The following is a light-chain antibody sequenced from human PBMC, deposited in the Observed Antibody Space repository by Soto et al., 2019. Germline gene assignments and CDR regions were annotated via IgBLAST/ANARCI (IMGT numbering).Light chain of an antibody. CDR2: AAS. V-gene: IGKV1-27*01. J-gene: IGKJ1*01. Sequence: DIQMTQSPSSLSGSVGDSVTITCRASQGISNYLAWYQQRPGKAPTLLIYAASTLQSCVPSRFSGSGSGTDFTLTISSLQTEDVATYYCQRYNNAPRTFGQGTKVEIK. CDR3: QRYNNAPRT. CDR1: QGISNY.